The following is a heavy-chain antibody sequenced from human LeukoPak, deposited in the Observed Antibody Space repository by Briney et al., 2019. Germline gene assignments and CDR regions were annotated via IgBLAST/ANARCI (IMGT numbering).Heavy chain of an antibody. CDR1: GFTFSSFS. V-gene: IGHV3-48*01. CDR3: ARDLYDSSGYFYGAS. D-gene: IGHD3-22*01. J-gene: IGHJ5*02. CDR2: ISSSRSTT. Sequence: PGGSLRISCAASGFTFSSFSMNWVRQAPRKGLEWVSYISSSRSTTYYADSVEGRFTISRDNAKNSLYLQMNSLRAEDTALYYCARDLYDSSGYFYGASWGRGTLVTVSS.